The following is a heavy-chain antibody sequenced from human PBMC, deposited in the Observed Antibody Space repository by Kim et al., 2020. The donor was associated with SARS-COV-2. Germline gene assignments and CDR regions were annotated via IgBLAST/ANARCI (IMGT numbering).Heavy chain of an antibody. V-gene: IGHV3-23*01. D-gene: IGHD3-16*02. CDR2: ISGSGGST. J-gene: IGHJ6*02. Sequence: GGSLRLSCAASGFTFSSYAMSWVRQAPGKGLEWVSAISGSGGSTYYADSVKGRFTISRDNSKNTLYLQMNSLRAEDTAVYYCAKGLGELSYYYYYGMDVWGHGTTVTVSS. CDR3: AKGLGELSYYYYYGMDV. CDR1: GFTFSSYA.